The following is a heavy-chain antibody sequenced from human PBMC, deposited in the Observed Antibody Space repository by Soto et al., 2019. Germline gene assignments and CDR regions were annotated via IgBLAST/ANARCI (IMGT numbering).Heavy chain of an antibody. J-gene: IGHJ6*02. D-gene: IGHD2-15*01. V-gene: IGHV3-74*01. CDR3: ARDIVVVVATSDYGMDV. Sequence: WGSLRLSCAASGFTFSSYWMHWVRQVPGKGLVWVSRINSDGSSTTYADSVRGRFTISRDNAKNTLYLQMHSLRAEDTAVYYCARDIVVVVATSDYGMDVWGQGTTVTVSS. CDR1: GFTFSSYW. CDR2: INSDGSST.